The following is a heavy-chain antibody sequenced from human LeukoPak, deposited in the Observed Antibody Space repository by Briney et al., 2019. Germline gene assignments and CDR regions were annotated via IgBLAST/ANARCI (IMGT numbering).Heavy chain of an antibody. D-gene: IGHD6-19*01. CDR2: LTSISTYV. Sequence: GGSLRLSCAGSGFIFRSYSMSWVRQAPGKGLEWVSSLTSISTYVYYADSVKGRFTVSRDNAKNSLYLQMNSLRAEDTAVYYCASGPVLRGQWLVEDYWGQGTLATVSS. J-gene: IGHJ4*02. CDR1: GFIFRSYS. CDR3: ASGPVLRGQWLVEDY. V-gene: IGHV3-21*04.